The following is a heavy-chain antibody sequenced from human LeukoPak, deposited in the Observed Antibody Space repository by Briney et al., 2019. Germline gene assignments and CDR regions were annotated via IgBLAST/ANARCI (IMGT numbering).Heavy chain of an antibody. V-gene: IGHV3-74*01. J-gene: IGHJ6*02. D-gene: IGHD2-8*02. CDR3: ARDYPLRVDGMDV. CDR2: INSDGSSA. CDR1: GFTFSSYW. Sequence: GSLRLSCAASGFTFSSYWMHWVRQGPGKGLVWVSRINSDGSSASYADSVKGRFTISRDNAKNTLYLQTNSLRVEDTAVYFCARDYPLRVDGMDVWGQGTTVTVSS.